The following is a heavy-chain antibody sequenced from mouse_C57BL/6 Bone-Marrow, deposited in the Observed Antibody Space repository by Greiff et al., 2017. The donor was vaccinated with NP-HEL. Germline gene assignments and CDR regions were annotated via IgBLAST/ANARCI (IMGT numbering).Heavy chain of an antibody. D-gene: IGHD4-1*01. CDR2: INPNNGGT. V-gene: IGHV1-18*01. Sequence: VHVKQSGPELVKPGASVKIPCKASGYTFTDYNMDWVKQSHGKSLEWIGDINPNNGGTIYNQKFKGKATLTVDKSSSTAYMELRSLTSEDTAVYYCARRVLLTGAFDYWGQGTTLTVSS. CDR1: GYTFTDYN. J-gene: IGHJ2*01. CDR3: ARRVLLTGAFDY.